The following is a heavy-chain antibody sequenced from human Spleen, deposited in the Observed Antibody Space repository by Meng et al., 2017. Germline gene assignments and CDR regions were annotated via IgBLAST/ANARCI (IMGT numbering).Heavy chain of an antibody. D-gene: IGHD1-26*01. CDR2: IYTSGST. V-gene: IGHV4-61*02. CDR1: GGSISSGSYY. J-gene: IGHJ6*02. CDR3: ARVGSGSYPYYYYYYGMDV. Sequence: SETLSLTCTVSGGSISSGSYYWSWIRQPAGKGLEWIGRIYTSGSTNYNPSLKSRVTISVDTSKNQFSLKLSSVTAADTAVYYCARVGSGSYPYYYYYYGMDVWGQGTTVTVSS.